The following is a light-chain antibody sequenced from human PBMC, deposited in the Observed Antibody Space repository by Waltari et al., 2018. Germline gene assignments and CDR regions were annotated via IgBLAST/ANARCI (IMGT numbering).Light chain of an antibody. Sequence: DIQMTQSPSALSACVGDRVTITCRASQSINTWLAWYQQKPGKVPQLLIYKASTLESGVPSRFSGSGSGTEFTLTISSLQPDDFATYYCQQYNSYSRTFGQGTKVEIK. CDR3: QQYNSYSRT. CDR2: KAS. CDR1: QSINTW. V-gene: IGKV1-5*03. J-gene: IGKJ1*01.